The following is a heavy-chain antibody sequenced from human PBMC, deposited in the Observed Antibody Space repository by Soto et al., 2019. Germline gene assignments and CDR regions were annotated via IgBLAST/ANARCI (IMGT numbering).Heavy chain of an antibody. Sequence: SETLSLTCIVSGGSITRRSSYWAWIRQPTGKGLEWVGTFYDGNTYHNPSLRSRITIAVDTSKNQFSLKLNSVAAADTAFYYCATTRGLAVGGSFDYWGQGMLVTVPQ. CDR1: GGSITRRSSY. CDR3: ATTRGLAVGGSFDY. J-gene: IGHJ4*02. CDR2: FYDGNT. D-gene: IGHD3-10*01. V-gene: IGHV4-39*01.